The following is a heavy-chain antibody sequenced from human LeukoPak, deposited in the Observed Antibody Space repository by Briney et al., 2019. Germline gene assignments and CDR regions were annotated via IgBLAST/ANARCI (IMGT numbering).Heavy chain of an antibody. CDR2: ISGSGGST. D-gene: IGHD6-19*01. CDR1: GFTFDDYG. V-gene: IGHV3-23*01. Sequence: GGSLRLSCAASGFTFDDYGLSWVRQVPGKGLEWVSAISGSGGSTYYADSVKGRFTISRDNSKNTLYLQMNSLRAEDTAVYYCAKAGGSGWYVNWFDPWGQGTLVTVSS. J-gene: IGHJ5*02. CDR3: AKAGGSGWYVNWFDP.